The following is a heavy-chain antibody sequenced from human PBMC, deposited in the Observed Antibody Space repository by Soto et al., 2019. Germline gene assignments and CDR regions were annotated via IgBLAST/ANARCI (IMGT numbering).Heavy chain of an antibody. J-gene: IGHJ4*02. D-gene: IGHD5-18*01. CDR2: INPDGSAT. CDR1: GFTFSSYW. V-gene: IGHV3-74*01. CDR3: GRGGSDSPMAPGY. Sequence: PVGSLSLSCAASGFTFSSYWMHWVRQAPGKGLVWVSRINPDGSATNYADSVKGRFTISRDNAKNTLYLQMNSLRAEDTAVFYCGRGGSDSPMAPGYWGQGTQVTVSS.